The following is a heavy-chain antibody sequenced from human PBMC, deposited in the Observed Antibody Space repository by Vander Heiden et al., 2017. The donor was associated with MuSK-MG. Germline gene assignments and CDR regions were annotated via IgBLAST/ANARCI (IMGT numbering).Heavy chain of an antibody. CDR3: SAPKIRVSDAEVN. J-gene: IGHJ4*02. CDR1: GPGFTFSGYS. CDR2: IRSKGNNHAT. V-gene: IGHV3-73*01. Sequence: EVQLVESGGGLVQHGGSLKLSCAASGPGFTFSGYSIYWVRQAAGKGLEWVGRIRSKGNNHATAYAASVEGRFTISRDDSRNTAYLEMSSLRSEDTAIYYCSAPKIRVSDAEVNWGQGTLVTVSS. D-gene: IGHD3-3*01.